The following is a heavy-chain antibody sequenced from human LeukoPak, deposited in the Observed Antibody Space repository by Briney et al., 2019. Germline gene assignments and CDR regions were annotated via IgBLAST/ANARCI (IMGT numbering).Heavy chain of an antibody. CDR2: IYTSGST. D-gene: IGHD2-21*02. CDR1: GGCISSYY. V-gene: IGHV4-4*07. J-gene: IGHJ4*02. CDR3: ARAGKLYCGGDCYHTLDY. Sequence: SETLSLTCTVSGGCISSYYWSWIRQPAGKGLEWIGRIYTSGSTNYNPSLKSRVTMSVDTSKNQFSLKLSSVTAADTAVYYCARAGKLYCGGDCYHTLDYWGQGTLVTVSS.